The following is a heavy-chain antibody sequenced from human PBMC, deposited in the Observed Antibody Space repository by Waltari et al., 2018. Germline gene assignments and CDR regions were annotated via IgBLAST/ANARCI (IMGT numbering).Heavy chain of an antibody. CDR3: ASARYSGTYYNDY. CDR2: INSDGSST. CDR1: GFPFRSFW. D-gene: IGHD1-26*01. V-gene: IGHV3-74*01. J-gene: IGHJ4*02. Sequence: VQLVESGGGLVQPGGPLSLSCAASGFPFRSFWMHWVRQAPGKGLVWVSRINSDGSSTSYADSVKGRFTISRDNAKNTLYLQMNSLRAEDTAVYYCASARYSGTYYNDYWGQGMLVTVSP.